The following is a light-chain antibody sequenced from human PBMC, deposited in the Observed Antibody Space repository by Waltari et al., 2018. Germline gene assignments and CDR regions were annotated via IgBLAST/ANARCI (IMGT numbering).Light chain of an antibody. J-gene: IGLJ3*02. CDR3: SSYTRRSYWV. CDR2: KVN. V-gene: IGLV2-14*01. Sequence: QSALTQPASVSGSPGQSITISCPGTSSDVGFYYFVSWFKQHPGKAPKVMIYKVNNRPSGVSNRFSGSKSANTASLTISGLQAEDEADYYCSSYTRRSYWVFGGGTQLTVL. CDR1: SSDVGFYYF.